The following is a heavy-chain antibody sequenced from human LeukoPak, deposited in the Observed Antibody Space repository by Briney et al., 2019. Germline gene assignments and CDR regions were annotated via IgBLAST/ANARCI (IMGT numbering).Heavy chain of an antibody. J-gene: IGHJ5*02. D-gene: IGHD6-19*01. V-gene: IGHV1-2*02. CDR1: GYTFTGYY. CDR2: INPNSGGT. CDR3: ASKQWLVQRDWFDP. Sequence: ASVKVSCKASGYTFTGYYMHWVRQAAGQGLEWMGWINPNSGGTNYAQKFQGRVTMPRDTSISTAYMELSRLRSDDTAVYYCASKQWLVQRDWFDPWGQGTLVTVSS.